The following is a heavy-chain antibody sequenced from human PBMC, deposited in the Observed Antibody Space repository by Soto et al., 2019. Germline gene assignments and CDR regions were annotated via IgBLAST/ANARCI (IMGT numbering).Heavy chain of an antibody. CDR1: GFTFRSYW. V-gene: IGHV3-7*05. Sequence: EEQVVESGGGLVQPGGSLRLSCVASGFTFRSYWMSWVRQAPGKGLEWVANIKQDGNERHYMDSVKGRFTISRDNAKNSLDLVMNSLKIEDTAMYYCARDGPVSSPTSGWFDPWGQGTLVIVSS. D-gene: IGHD2-2*01. CDR2: IKQDGNER. J-gene: IGHJ5*02. CDR3: ARDGPVSSPTSGWFDP.